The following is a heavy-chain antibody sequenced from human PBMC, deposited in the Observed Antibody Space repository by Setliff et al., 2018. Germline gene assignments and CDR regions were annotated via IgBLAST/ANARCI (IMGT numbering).Heavy chain of an antibody. Sequence: PSETLSLTCTVSGGSINSGVYYWGWIRQPPGKGLEWIGRIYHGGDTYYNASLKSRLTISVDTSKNQFSLKLSSVTAADTAMYYCAGSAGLFTWYDPWGQGTLVTVSS. J-gene: IGHJ5*02. CDR1: GGSINSGVYY. D-gene: IGHD3-16*01. CDR3: AGSAGLFTWYDP. V-gene: IGHV4-39*01. CDR2: IYHGGDT.